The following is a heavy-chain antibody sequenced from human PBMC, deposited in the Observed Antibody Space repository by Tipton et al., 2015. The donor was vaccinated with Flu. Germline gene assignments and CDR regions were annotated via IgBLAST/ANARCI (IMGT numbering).Heavy chain of an antibody. V-gene: IGHV3-23*01. Sequence: SLRLSCAASGFTFSSFAMAWVRQTPGKGLQWVSGISASGDDTYYADSVRGRFTISRDNSKNTLYLQMSSLSAEDTAVYYCAKTKEWLQIFSFDSWGQGTLVTVSS. CDR1: GFTFSSFA. CDR2: ISASGDDT. J-gene: IGHJ4*02. D-gene: IGHD5-12*01. CDR3: AKTKEWLQIFSFDS.